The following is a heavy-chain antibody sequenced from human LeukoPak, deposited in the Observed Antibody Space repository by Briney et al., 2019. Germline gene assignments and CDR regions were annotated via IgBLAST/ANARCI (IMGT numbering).Heavy chain of an antibody. CDR3: AITYYDILTSYNPYFDY. D-gene: IGHD3-9*01. V-gene: IGHV3-21*01. CDR2: ITASSTAI. Sequence: GGSLRLSCAASGFTFNTYTMNWVRQAPGKGLEWVSSITASSTAIYSADSVKGRFTISRDNAKNFLYLQTNSLRAEDTAVYNCAITYYDILTSYNPYFDYGGQGILVTVSA. J-gene: IGHJ4*02. CDR1: GFTFNTYT.